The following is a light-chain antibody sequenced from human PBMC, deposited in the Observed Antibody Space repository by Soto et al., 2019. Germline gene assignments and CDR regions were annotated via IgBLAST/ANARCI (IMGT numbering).Light chain of an antibody. CDR2: AAS. CDR3: QQSYSTPRVT. J-gene: IGKJ1*01. V-gene: IGKV1-39*01. Sequence: DIQMTHSPSSLSASVGDRVTITFLAIQNISTYLNWYQQKPWKAPKLLIYAASSLQRGVASRFSGSGSGTDFTLTITSLQPEDFATYYCQQSYSTPRVTFGQGTKVDIK. CDR1: QNISTY.